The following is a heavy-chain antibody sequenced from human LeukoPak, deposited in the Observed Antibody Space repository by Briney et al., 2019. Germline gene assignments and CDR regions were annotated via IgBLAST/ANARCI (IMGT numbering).Heavy chain of an antibody. CDR2: INSDGSIT. J-gene: IGHJ4*02. D-gene: IGHD6-13*01. V-gene: IGHV3-74*01. Sequence: GGFLRLSCAASGFTFSSYWMHWVRQAPGEGLVWVSRINSDGSITNYADSVKGRYTISRDNAKSTLYLQMNSLRAEDTAVYYCLCLGTITSAGTGYWGQGTLVTVSS. CDR1: GFTFSSYW. CDR3: LCLGTITSAGTGY.